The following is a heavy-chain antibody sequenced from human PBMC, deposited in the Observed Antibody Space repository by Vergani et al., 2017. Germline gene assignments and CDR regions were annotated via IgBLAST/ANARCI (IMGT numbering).Heavy chain of an antibody. CDR2: IIPIFGTA. J-gene: IGHJ4*02. V-gene: IGHV1-69*01. CDR1: GGTFSSYA. CDR3: ARSVGSSSRPAYYFDY. Sequence: QVQLVQSGAEVKKPGSSVKVSCKASGGTFSSYAISWVRQAPGQGLEWMGGIIPIFGTANYAQKFQGRVTLTADESTSTAYMELSSLRSEDTAVYYCARSVGSSSRPAYYFDYWGQGTLVTVSS. D-gene: IGHD6-13*01.